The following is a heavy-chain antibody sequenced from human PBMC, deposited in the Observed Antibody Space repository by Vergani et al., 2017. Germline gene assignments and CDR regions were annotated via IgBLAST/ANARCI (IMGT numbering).Heavy chain of an antibody. V-gene: IGHV1-3*01. J-gene: IGHJ6*02. CDR3: ARDLIADYYGSGSYLWDYYGMDV. D-gene: IGHD3-10*01. Sequence: QVQLVQSGAEVKKPGASVKVSCKASGYTFTSYAMHWVRQAPGXRLEWMGWINAGNGNTKYSQKFQGRVTITRDTSASTAYMELSSLRSEDTAVYYCARDLIADYYGSGSYLWDYYGMDVWGQGTTVTVSS. CDR2: INAGNGNT. CDR1: GYTFTSYA.